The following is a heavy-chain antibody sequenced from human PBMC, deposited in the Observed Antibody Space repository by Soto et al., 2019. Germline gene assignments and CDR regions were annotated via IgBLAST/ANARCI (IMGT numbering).Heavy chain of an antibody. CDR2: IDAAGSYT. V-gene: IGHV3-74*01. Sequence: EVQLVESGGGLVQPGGSLRLSCAASGFTFSSYWMHWVRQTPGKGLVWVSRIDAAGSYTTYGEAMEGRFTISRDNAKNTLYLQMTSLSPEDTPVYYCARDQTIRGPSTFDSCGQGTLVTVSS. CDR1: GFTFSSYW. CDR3: ARDQTIRGPSTFDS. J-gene: IGHJ4*02. D-gene: IGHD2-15*01.